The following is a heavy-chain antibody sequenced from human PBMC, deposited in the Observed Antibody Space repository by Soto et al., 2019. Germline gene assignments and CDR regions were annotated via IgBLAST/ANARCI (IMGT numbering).Heavy chain of an antibody. Sequence: GGSLRLSCAASGFTFSSYGMHWVRQAPGKGLEWVAVISYDGSNKYYADSVKGRFTISRDNSKNTLYLQMNSLRAEDTAVYYCAKDGSSIAARPYYYGMDVWGQGTTVTVSS. CDR2: ISYDGSNK. V-gene: IGHV3-30*18. CDR3: AKDGSSIAARPYYYGMDV. D-gene: IGHD6-6*01. J-gene: IGHJ6*02. CDR1: GFTFSSYG.